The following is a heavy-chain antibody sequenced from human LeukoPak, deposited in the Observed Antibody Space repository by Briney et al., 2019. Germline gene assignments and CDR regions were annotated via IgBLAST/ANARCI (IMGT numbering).Heavy chain of an antibody. D-gene: IGHD6-6*01. Sequence: ASLKVSCKVSGYTLTELSMHWVRQAPGKGLEWIVGFYPEDGETIYAQKFQGRVTMTEDTSTATAYMELSSLSSEDTAVCYCATDLSRSRNMDVWGKGTTVSVSS. CDR1: GYTLTELS. V-gene: IGHV1-24*01. CDR2: FYPEDGET. J-gene: IGHJ6*03. CDR3: ATDLSRSRNMDV.